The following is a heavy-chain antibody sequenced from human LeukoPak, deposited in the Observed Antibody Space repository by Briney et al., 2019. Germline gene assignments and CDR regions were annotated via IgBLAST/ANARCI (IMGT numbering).Heavy chain of an antibody. V-gene: IGHV4-39*01. Sequence: SETLSLTCTVSGGSISSSSYYWGWIRQPPGKGLEWIGSMYYSGSTYYNPSLKSRVTISVDTSKNQFSLKLSSVTAADTAVYHCARLHLDIVATIFDYWGQGTLVTVSS. CDR1: GGSISSSSYY. J-gene: IGHJ4*02. CDR2: MYYSGST. CDR3: ARLHLDIVATIFDY. D-gene: IGHD5-12*01.